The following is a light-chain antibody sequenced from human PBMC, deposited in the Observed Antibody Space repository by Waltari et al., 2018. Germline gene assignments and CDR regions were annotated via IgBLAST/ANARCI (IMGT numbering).Light chain of an antibody. V-gene: IGKV3-15*01. Sequence: EIVVTQSPATLSVSPGERVTLPCRASQNVVTSLSWYQQKPGQTPRLLIFGAYSRASGVPARFSGSGSGTDFTLAISSLQSEDFAVYYCQQYEDWPRHSFGGGTKVQIE. CDR3: QQYEDWPRHS. CDR1: QNVVTS. CDR2: GAY. J-gene: IGKJ4*01.